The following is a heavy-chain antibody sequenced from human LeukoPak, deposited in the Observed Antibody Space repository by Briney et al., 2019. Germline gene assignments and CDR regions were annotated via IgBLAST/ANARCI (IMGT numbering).Heavy chain of an antibody. CDR2: VNSRGSA. V-gene: IGHV4-34*01. J-gene: IGHJ4*02. CDR1: GGSFSGYY. Sequence: KPSETLSLTCAAHGGSFSGYYWTWIRQSPGKGMEWIGEVNSRGSANYNPSLTSRVTISVDTSKNQFSLRLTSVTAADAGVYYCARDAFCLNGVCYSGRYDYWGQGILVSVSS. CDR3: ARDAFCLNGVCYSGRYDY. D-gene: IGHD2-21*02.